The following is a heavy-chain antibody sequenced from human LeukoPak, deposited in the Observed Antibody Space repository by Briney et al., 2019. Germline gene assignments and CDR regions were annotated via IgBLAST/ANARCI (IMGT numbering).Heavy chain of an antibody. CDR1: GGSFSGYY. V-gene: IGHV4-34*01. CDR3: ARGVVGATR. D-gene: IGHD1-26*01. Sequence: SETLCLTCAVYGGSFSGYYWSWIRQPPGKGPEWIGEINHSGSTNYNPSLKSRVTISVDTSKNQFSLKLSSVTAADTAVYYCARGVVGATRWGQGTLVTVSS. J-gene: IGHJ4*02. CDR2: INHSGST.